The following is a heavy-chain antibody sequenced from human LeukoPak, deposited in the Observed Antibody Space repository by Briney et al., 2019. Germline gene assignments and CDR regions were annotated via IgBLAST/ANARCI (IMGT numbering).Heavy chain of an antibody. CDR2: IIPIFGTA. V-gene: IGHV1-69*13. CDR1: GGTFISYA. Sequence: GASVKVSCKASGGTFISYAISWVRQAPGQGLEWMGGIIPIFGTANYAQKSQGRVTITADESTSTAYMELSSLRSEDTAVYYCACMTRYYYDSSGRSFFDYWGQGTLVTVSS. J-gene: IGHJ4*02. CDR3: ACMTRYYYDSSGRSFFDY. D-gene: IGHD3-22*01.